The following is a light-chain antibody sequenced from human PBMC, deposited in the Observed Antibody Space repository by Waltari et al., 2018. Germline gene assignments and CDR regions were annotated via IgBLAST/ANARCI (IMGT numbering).Light chain of an antibody. J-gene: IGKJ1*01. Sequence: DIQMTQSPSTLAASVGDRVTITCRASQTIGGWLAWDQQKPGKAPKRLIYKASSVESGVPSRFTGSASGTEFTLTISSLQTDDFATYYCQQYHRYSAFGQGTKVEIK. CDR3: QQYHRYSA. CDR1: QTIGGW. V-gene: IGKV1-5*03. CDR2: KAS.